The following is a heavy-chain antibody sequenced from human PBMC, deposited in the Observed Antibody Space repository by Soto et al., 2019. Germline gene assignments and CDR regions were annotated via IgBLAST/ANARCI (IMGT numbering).Heavy chain of an antibody. CDR1: GGSISSYY. V-gene: IGHV4-59*08. Sequence: SETLSLTCTVSGGSISSYYWSWIRQPPGKGLEWIGYIYYSGSTNYNPSLKSRVTISVDTSKNQFSLKLSSVTAADTAVYYCARHPGAAVAGYYYYYGMDVWGQGTTVTVSS. D-gene: IGHD6-19*01. CDR2: IYYSGST. CDR3: ARHPGAAVAGYYYYYGMDV. J-gene: IGHJ6*02.